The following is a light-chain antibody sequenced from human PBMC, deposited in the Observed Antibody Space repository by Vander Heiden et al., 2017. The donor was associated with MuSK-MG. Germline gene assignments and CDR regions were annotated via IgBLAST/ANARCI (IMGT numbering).Light chain of an antibody. CDR2: AAS. Sequence: DIQMTQSPSSLSASVGDRVTITCRASQSISSYLNWYQQKPGKAPKLLIYAASSLQSGVPSKFSGSGSGTDFTLTISSLQPEDFATYYCQQSDSNLHTFGGGTKVEIK. J-gene: IGKJ4*01. CDR3: QQSDSNLHT. CDR1: QSISSY. V-gene: IGKV1-39*01.